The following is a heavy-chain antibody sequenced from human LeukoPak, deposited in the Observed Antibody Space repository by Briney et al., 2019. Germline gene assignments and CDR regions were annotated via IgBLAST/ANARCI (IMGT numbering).Heavy chain of an antibody. V-gene: IGHV4-59*01. CDR3: ARGLAEFSGGDDAFDV. Sequence: SETLSLTCTVSSGSISGYYWSWFRRPAGEGMGWIGYIRYSGTTNYDSLLKSRVTILVDTSNNQFSLKLSSVTAADSAIYYCARGLAEFSGGDDAFDVWGQGTMVTVSS. CDR2: IRYSGTT. CDR1: SGSISGYY. J-gene: IGHJ3*01. D-gene: IGHD6-19*01.